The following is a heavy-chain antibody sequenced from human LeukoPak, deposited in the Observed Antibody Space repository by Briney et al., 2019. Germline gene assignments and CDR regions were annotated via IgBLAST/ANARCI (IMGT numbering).Heavy chain of an antibody. J-gene: IGHJ4*02. CDR1: GVSFDDYY. CDR3: TRMTRGHDY. Sequence: SETLSLTCAVSGVSFDDYYWSCVRQTPGKGLEWIVEIHHSGYTTDNPSLKSRLTLSIDTSRKQFSLNLRPVTLADAGIYYCTRMTRGHDYWGQGTQVTVSS. V-gene: IGHV4-34*10. CDR2: IHHSGYT. D-gene: IGHD4-11*01.